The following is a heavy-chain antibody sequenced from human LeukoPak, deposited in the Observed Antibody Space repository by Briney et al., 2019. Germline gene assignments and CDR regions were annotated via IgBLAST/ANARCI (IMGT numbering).Heavy chain of an antibody. V-gene: IGHV3-30*02. J-gene: IGHJ4*02. CDR1: GFTFSSYG. D-gene: IGHD3-10*01. CDR3: ARDQSSNELIWLGEEPTYYFDY. Sequence: GGSLRLSCAASGFTFSSYGMHWVRQAPGKGLEWVAFIRYDGSSKYYADSVKGRFTISRDNSKNTLYLQMNSLRAEDTAVCYCARDQSSNELIWLGEEPTYYFDYWGQGTLVTVSS. CDR2: IRYDGSSK.